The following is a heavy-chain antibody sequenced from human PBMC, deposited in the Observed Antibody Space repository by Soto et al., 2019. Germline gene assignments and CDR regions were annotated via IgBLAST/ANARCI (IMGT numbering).Heavy chain of an antibody. CDR2: IIPIFGTA. J-gene: IGHJ4*02. Sequence: SVKVSCPTSGGTFRSYAISWLRQAPGQGLEWMGGIIPIFGTANYAQKFQGRVTITADESTSTAYMELSSLRSEDTAVYYCARVFSYGSGSYYFDYWGQGTLVTVSS. CDR1: GGTFRSYA. CDR3: ARVFSYGSGSYYFDY. D-gene: IGHD3-10*01. V-gene: IGHV1-69*13.